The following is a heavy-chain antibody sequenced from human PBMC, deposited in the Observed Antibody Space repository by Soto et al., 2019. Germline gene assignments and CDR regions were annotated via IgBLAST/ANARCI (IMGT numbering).Heavy chain of an antibody. J-gene: IGHJ3*02. CDR3: VRDDKWAFDI. D-gene: IGHD1-26*01. V-gene: IGHV3-48*02. CDR2: FSVGSGSI. CDR1: GFTFSSYA. Sequence: EAHLVESGGGLVQPGRSRRLSCAASGFTFSSYAFNWVRQAPGKGLEWISYFSVGSGSIFYADSVKGRFTISRDDAQNSLYVQMNTLRDEDTAIYFCVRDDKWAFDIWGQGTTVIVSS.